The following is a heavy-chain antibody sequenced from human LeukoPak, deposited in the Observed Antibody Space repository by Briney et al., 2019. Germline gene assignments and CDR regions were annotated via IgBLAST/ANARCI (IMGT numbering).Heavy chain of an antibody. J-gene: IGHJ3*02. D-gene: IGHD4/OR15-4a*01. CDR1: GFTFNIYG. Sequence: GGSLRLSCAASGFTFNIYGMGWVRQALGKGLEWVSVISGSGIDTYNADSVKGRFTISRDNSKNTLYLQMNSLRAEDTAMYYCAKVSLNMVNDAFDIWGQGTMVSVSS. CDR2: ISGSGIDT. V-gene: IGHV3-23*01. CDR3: AKVSLNMVNDAFDI.